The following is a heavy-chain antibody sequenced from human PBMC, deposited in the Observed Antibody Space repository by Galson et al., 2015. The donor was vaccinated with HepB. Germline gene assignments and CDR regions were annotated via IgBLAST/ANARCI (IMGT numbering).Heavy chain of an antibody. CDR1: GFTFSSYA. V-gene: IGHV3-23*01. CDR2: VTGRGVST. CDR3: AKENNLWTGSFDY. Sequence: SLRLSCAASGFTFSSYAISWVRQAPGKGLEWVSTVTGRGVSTYYADSVKGRFTISRDNSKNTLYLQMNSLRVEDTAVYYCAKENNLWTGSFDYWGQGTLVTVSS. J-gene: IGHJ4*02. D-gene: IGHD3/OR15-3a*01.